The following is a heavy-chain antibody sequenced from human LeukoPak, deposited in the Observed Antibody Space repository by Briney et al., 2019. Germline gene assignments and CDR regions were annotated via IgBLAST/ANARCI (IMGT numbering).Heavy chain of an antibody. D-gene: IGHD6-13*01. J-gene: IGHJ4*02. Sequence: SETLSLTCTVSGGSISSYYWSWIREPAGKGLEWIGRIYTSGSTNYNPSLKSRVTMSVDTSKNQFSLKLSSVTAADTAVYYCARGRAAAGKLDYWGQGTLVTVSS. CDR2: IYTSGST. CDR1: GGSISSYY. V-gene: IGHV4-4*07. CDR3: ARGRAAAGKLDY.